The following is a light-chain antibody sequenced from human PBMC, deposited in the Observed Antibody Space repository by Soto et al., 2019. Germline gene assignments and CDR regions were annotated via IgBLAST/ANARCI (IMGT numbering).Light chain of an antibody. J-gene: IGKJ4*01. CDR2: WAS. CDR3: QQYYNTPFT. CDR1: QSVLYSSNNKNY. Sequence: DIVMTQSPDSLAVSLGERATINCKSSQSVLYSSNNKNYLVWSQQKPGQPPKVLIYWASIRESGIPDRFSGSGSGKDFTITISSLQAEDVAVYYCQQYYNTPFTFGGGTNVDIK. V-gene: IGKV4-1*01.